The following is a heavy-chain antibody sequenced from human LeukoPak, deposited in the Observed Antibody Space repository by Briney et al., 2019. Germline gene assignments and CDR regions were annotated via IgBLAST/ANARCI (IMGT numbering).Heavy chain of an antibody. J-gene: IGHJ4*02. CDR3: ARGSNYYDSTDYLDH. CDR2: INPNNGDT. CDR1: GYTFSDYY. Sequence: ASVKVSCKASGYTFSDYYIHWIRQAPGQGLEWMGWINPNNGDTKYAQTFHGRVTMTRDTSIRTAYMELSGLRYDDTALYYCARGSNYYDSTDYLDHWGQGSQIIVSS. V-gene: IGHV1-2*02. D-gene: IGHD3-9*01.